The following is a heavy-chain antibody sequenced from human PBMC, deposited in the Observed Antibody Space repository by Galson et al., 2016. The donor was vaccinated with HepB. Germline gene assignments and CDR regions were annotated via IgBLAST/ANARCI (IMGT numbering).Heavy chain of an antibody. D-gene: IGHD2-15*01. CDR1: GFIFRDFF. CDR3: AQSGGSGTHFYDS. V-gene: IGHV3-23*01. J-gene: IGHJ4*02. CDR2: IGATSGNT. Sequence: SLRLSCAPSGFIFRDFFMSWVRQAPGKGLEWVSTIGATSGNTYYTDSVKGRFTISRDNSKNTLDLLMNNLRAGDTAIYYCAQSGGSGTHFYDSWGPGTLVTVSS.